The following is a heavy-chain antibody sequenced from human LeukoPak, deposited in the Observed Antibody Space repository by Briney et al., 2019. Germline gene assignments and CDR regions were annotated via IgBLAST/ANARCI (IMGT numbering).Heavy chain of an antibody. D-gene: IGHD3-22*01. J-gene: IGHJ3*02. CDR1: GFTLSSYG. CDR3: ARGGHDYYDRSGYYYMSAFDI. CDR2: IWYDGTDR. V-gene: IGHV3-33*01. Sequence: GGSQRLSCAASGFTLSSYGIHWVRQAPGKGLEWVAVIWYDGTDRYYVDSVRGRFTISRDNSKNTLYLQMNSLRAEDTAVYYCARGGHDYYDRSGYYYMSAFDIWGQGTMVTVPS.